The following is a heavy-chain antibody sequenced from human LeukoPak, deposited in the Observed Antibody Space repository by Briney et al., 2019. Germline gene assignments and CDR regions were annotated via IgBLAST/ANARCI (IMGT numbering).Heavy chain of an antibody. CDR3: ARPDRMATISDSGYFGY. CDR1: GFTFSSYA. V-gene: IGHV3-30*04. J-gene: IGHJ4*02. Sequence: GGSLRLSCAASGFTFSSYAMHWVRQAPGKGLEWVAAISYDGNYIYYADSVKGRFTISRDNSKNTLYLQVNSLRAEDTAVYYCARPDRMATISDSGYFGYWGQGTLVTVSS. D-gene: IGHD5-24*01. CDR2: ISYDGNYI.